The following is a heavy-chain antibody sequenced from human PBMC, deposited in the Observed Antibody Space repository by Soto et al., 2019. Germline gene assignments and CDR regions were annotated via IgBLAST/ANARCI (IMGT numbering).Heavy chain of an antibody. CDR3: ARDGRNWNYASYFDI. Sequence: GGSLRLSCAASGFTFSSYSMNWVRQAPGKGLEWVSSISSSSSYIYYADSVKGRFTISRDNAKNSLYLQMNSLRAEDTAVYYCARDGRNWNYASYFDIWGQGTMVTVSS. CDR1: GFTFSSYS. V-gene: IGHV3-21*01. CDR2: ISSSSSYI. J-gene: IGHJ3*02. D-gene: IGHD1-7*01.